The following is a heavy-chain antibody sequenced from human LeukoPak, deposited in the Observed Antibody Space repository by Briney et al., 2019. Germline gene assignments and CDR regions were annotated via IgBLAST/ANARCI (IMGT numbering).Heavy chain of an antibody. J-gene: IGHJ4*02. CDR2: ISGSGGST. D-gene: IGHD2-21*02. Sequence: GGSLRLSCAASGFTFSSYAMSWVRQAPGKGLEWVSAISGSGGSTYYADSVKGRFTISRDNSKNTLYLQMNSLRAEDTAVYYCARGLCGGDCYDYWGQGALVTVSS. V-gene: IGHV3-23*01. CDR3: ARGLCGGDCYDY. CDR1: GFTFSSYA.